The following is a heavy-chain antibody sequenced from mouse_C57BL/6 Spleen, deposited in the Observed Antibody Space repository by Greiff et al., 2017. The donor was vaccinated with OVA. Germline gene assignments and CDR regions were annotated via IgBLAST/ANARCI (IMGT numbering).Heavy chain of an antibody. CDR1: GFTFSSYG. J-gene: IGHJ4*01. V-gene: IGHV5-6*01. Sequence: EVMLVESGGDLVKPGGSLKLSCAASGFTFSSYGMSWVRQTPDKRLEWVATISSGGSYTYYPDSVKGRFTISRDNAKNTLYLQMSSLKSEDTAMYYCARPYDGVYYAMDYWGQGTSVTVSS. CDR3: ARPYDGVYYAMDY. D-gene: IGHD2-12*01. CDR2: ISSGGSYT.